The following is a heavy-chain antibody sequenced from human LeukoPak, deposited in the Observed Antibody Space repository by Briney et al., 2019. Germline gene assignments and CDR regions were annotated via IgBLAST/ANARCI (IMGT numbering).Heavy chain of an antibody. J-gene: IGHJ6*02. CDR3: ARDVVGRGYCSGGTCFPDYYGMDV. D-gene: IGHD2-15*01. V-gene: IGHV1-18*01. CDR2: ISAYNGNT. Sequence: ASVKVSCKASGYTFTSYGISWVRQAPGQGLEWMGWISAYNGNTNYAQKLQGRVTMTTDTSTSTAYMELRSLRSDDTAVYYCARDVVGRGYCSGGTCFPDYYGMDVWGQGTTVTVSS. CDR1: GYTFTSYG.